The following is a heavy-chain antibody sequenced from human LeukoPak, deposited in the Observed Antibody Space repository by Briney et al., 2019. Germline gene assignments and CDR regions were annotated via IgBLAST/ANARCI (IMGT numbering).Heavy chain of an antibody. V-gene: IGHV4-59*12. D-gene: IGHD3-10*01. J-gene: IGHJ4*02. CDR1: GGSIRSYY. Sequence: SETLSLTCTVSGGSIRSYYWSWIRQPPGKGLEWIGNIYDRRSTSYNPSLKSRVTISVDMSKSQFSLKLSSVTAADTAVYYCARDLKDFYYGSGTTMSGIDYWGQGTLVTVSS. CDR2: IYDRRST. CDR3: ARDLKDFYYGSGTTMSGIDY.